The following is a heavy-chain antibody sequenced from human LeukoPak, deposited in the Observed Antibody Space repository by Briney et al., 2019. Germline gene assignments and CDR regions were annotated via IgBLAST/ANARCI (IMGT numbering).Heavy chain of an antibody. J-gene: IGHJ4*02. CDR2: SSSSSSYI. CDR3: ARDPNMVRGPDSDY. Sequence: GGSLRLSCAASGFTFSSYSMNWVRQAPGKGLEWVSSSSSSSSYIYYADSVKGRFTISRDNAKNSLYLQMNSLRAEDTAVYYCARDPNMVRGPDSDYWGQGTLVTVSS. D-gene: IGHD3-10*01. CDR1: GFTFSSYS. V-gene: IGHV3-21*01.